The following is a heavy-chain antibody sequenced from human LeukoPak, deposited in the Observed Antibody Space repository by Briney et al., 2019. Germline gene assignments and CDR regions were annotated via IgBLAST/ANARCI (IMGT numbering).Heavy chain of an antibody. J-gene: IGHJ4*02. CDR1: GGSISTYY. V-gene: IGHV4-59*08. CDR2: IYYSGVT. CDR3: ARIYYDYGGVTYFDY. Sequence: SETLSLTCTVSGGSISTYYWSWIRQSPGKGLEWIGNIYYSGVTNYNPSLKSRVTISVDTSKNQFSLKLSSVTAADTAVYYCARIYYDYGGVTYFDYWGQGTLVTVSS. D-gene: IGHD4-23*01.